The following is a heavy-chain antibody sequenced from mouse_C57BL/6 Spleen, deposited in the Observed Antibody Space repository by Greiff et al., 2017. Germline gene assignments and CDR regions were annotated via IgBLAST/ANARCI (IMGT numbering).Heavy chain of an antibody. J-gene: IGHJ2*01. Sequence: VQLKESGPGLVKPSQSLSLTCSVTGYSITSGYYWNWIRQFPGNKLEWMGYISYDGSNNYNPSLKNRISITRDTSKNQFFLKLNSVTTEDTATYYCARRLGRDYFDYWGQGTTLTVSS. CDR3: ARRLGRDYFDY. CDR2: ISYDGSN. D-gene: IGHD4-1*01. CDR1: GYSITSGYY. V-gene: IGHV3-6*01.